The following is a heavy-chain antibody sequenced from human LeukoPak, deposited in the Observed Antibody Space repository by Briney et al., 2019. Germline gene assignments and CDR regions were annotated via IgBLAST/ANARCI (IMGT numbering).Heavy chain of an antibody. CDR1: GFSFSHFG. D-gene: IGHD6-19*01. CDR2: IWHDRSAE. Sequence: GRSLRLSCAAAGFSFSHFGLPWVRQAPGKGLEWVAVIWHDRSAEFYVDSVKGRFKISRDDSKNTLYLQMNSLKVEDTALYYCAKDDRGGWSGHFASWGQGTLVTVSS. J-gene: IGHJ4*02. V-gene: IGHV3-33*06. CDR3: AKDDRGGWSGHFAS.